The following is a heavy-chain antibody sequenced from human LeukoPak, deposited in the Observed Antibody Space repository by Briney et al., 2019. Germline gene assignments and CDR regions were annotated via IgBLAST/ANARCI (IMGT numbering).Heavy chain of an antibody. Sequence: GASVKVSCKASGYTFTSYYMHWVRQAPGQGLEWMGIINPSGGSTSYAQKFQGRVTMTRDMSTSTVYMELSSLRSDDTAVYYCARDLIMYGSKSYFDDTFDIWGQGTKVTVSS. J-gene: IGHJ3*02. CDR1: GYTFTSYY. V-gene: IGHV1-46*01. CDR2: INPSGGST. D-gene: IGHD3-10*01. CDR3: ARDLIMYGSKSYFDDTFDI.